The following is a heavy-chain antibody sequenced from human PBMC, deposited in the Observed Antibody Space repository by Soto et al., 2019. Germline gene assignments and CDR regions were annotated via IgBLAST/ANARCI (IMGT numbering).Heavy chain of an antibody. J-gene: IGHJ4*02. CDR1: GYSISSGYY. Sequence: SETLSLTCTVSGYSISSGYYWGWIRQPPGKGLEWIGSIYHSGSTYYNPSLKSRVTISVDTSKNQFSLKLSSVTAADTAVYYCARVLDIGDEYSSSRTEDRLFDYWGQGTLVTVSS. CDR2: IYHSGST. D-gene: IGHD6-6*01. CDR3: ARVLDIGDEYSSSRTEDRLFDY. V-gene: IGHV4-38-2*02.